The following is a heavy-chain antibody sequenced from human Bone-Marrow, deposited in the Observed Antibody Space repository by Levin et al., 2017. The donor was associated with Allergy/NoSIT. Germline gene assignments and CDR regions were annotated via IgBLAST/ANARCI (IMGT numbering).Heavy chain of an antibody. Sequence: ASVKVSCKASGYSFILYAITWVRQAPGHGLEWMGWTSPNNGKTKSAQKFQDRLTMTTDTSSNTAYMELRSLLSDDTAVYYCAMAPRLLTTYCHLPRSWFDPWGQGTLVTVSS. J-gene: IGHJ5*02. CDR3: AMAPRLLTTYCHLPRSWFDP. CDR1: GYSFILYA. D-gene: IGHD2/OR15-2a*01. CDR2: TSPNNGKT. V-gene: IGHV1-18*01.